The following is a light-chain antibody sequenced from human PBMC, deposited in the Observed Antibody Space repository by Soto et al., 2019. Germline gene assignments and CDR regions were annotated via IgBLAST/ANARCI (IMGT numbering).Light chain of an antibody. CDR1: SSDVGAYNY. CDR2: EVS. CDR3: ISYTSRSTWV. V-gene: IGLV2-14*01. J-gene: IGLJ3*02. Sequence: QSALTQPASVSGSPGQSITISCTGTSSDVGAYNYVSWYQQHPGKAPKLMIYEVSNRPSGVSDRVSGSRSGNTASLTISGLQAEDESDYYCISYTSRSTWVFGGGTKLTVL.